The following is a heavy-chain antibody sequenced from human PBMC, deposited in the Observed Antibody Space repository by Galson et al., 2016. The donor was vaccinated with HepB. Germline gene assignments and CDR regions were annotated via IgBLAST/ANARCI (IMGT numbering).Heavy chain of an antibody. CDR3: ASEFDY. Sequence: QSGAEVKKPGESLKISCKGFGYSFSNYWIGWVRQMPGKGLEWMGIIYPGVSETRYSPSFQGQVTISVDKSISTAYLQWDSLKASDTAMYYCASEFDYWGQGTLLTVSS. CDR2: IYPGVSET. J-gene: IGHJ4*02. V-gene: IGHV5-51*01. CDR1: GYSFSNYW.